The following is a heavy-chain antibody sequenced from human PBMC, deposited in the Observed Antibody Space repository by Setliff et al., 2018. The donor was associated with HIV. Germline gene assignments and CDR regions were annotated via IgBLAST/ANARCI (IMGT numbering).Heavy chain of an antibody. CDR3: AHSYCSSTSCYPHYYYYMDV. J-gene: IGHJ6*03. Sequence: SGPTLVNPTQTLTLTCTFSGFSLSTSGVGVGWIRQPPGKALEWLALIYWDDDKRYSPSLESRLTITKDTSKNQVVLTLTNMDPVDTATYYCAHSYCSSTSCYPHYYYYMDVWGKGTTVTVSS. CDR2: IYWDDDK. V-gene: IGHV2-5*02. CDR1: GFSLSTSGVG. D-gene: IGHD2-2*01.